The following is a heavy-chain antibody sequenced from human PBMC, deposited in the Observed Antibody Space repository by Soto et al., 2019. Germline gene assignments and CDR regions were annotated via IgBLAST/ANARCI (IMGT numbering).Heavy chain of an antibody. V-gene: IGHV1-69*01. CDR3: ARVIVVVPATLLGWFDP. Sequence: QVQLVQSGAEVQKPGSSVKVSCKASGGTFSNYAFNWVRQAPGQGLEWMGGIIPIFGTTKYAQKFQGRVTITADESSSTAYMELSSLRSEDTAMYYCARVIVVVPATLLGWFDPWGQGTLVTVSS. D-gene: IGHD2-15*01. CDR1: GGTFSNYA. J-gene: IGHJ5*02. CDR2: IIPIFGTT.